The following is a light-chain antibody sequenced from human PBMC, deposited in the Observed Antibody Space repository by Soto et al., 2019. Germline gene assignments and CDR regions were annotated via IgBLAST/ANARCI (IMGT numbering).Light chain of an antibody. J-gene: IGKJ5*01. V-gene: IGKV1-5*01. Sequence: GDPVTITCLASHVISSWLAWYQQKPGKAPNLLIYGASSLESGVPSRFSGSGSGTEFTLSISSLQPEDFATYYCQQYHTSSVTFGQGTRLEIK. CDR1: HVISSW. CDR3: QQYHTSSVT. CDR2: GAS.